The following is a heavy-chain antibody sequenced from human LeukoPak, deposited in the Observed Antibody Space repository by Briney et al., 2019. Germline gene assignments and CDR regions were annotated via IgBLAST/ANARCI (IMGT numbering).Heavy chain of an antibody. J-gene: IGHJ3*02. CDR3: ARLITGTTTAFDI. CDR1: GGSISGYY. V-gene: IGHV4-4*07. Sequence: PSETLSLTCSVSGGSISGYYWTWIRQPAGKGLEWIGRVYTSGSTHYNPSLKTRLTMSVDTSKNQFSLKLSSVTAADTAVPYCARLITGTTTAFDIWGQGTMVTVSS. CDR2: VYTSGST. D-gene: IGHD1-7*01.